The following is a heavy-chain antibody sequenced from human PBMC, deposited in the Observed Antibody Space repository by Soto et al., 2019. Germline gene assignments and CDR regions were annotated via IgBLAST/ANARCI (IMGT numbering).Heavy chain of an antibody. CDR3: ARTIDP. Sequence: QVQLQESGPGLVQPSQTLSLTCTVSGGSISSGGYYSSWIRQHPGKGLAWIGYIYYSGSTYDNQSLKCRVTISVDTSKNHFSLKLSSVTAADTAGYYCARTIDPWGQGTLVTVSS. V-gene: IGHV4-31*03. CDR1: GGSISSGGYY. CDR2: IYYSGST. J-gene: IGHJ5*02.